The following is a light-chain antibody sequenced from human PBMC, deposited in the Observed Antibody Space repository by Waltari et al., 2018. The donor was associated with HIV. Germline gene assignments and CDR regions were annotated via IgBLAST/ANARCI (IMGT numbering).Light chain of an antibody. Sequence: DIQMTQSPSSLSAFIGDTVTITCRASQAINNYLAWYKHRPGEAPHLLIYAASTLQSGVPSRFSGSGSGTDFTLTITNLQPEDVGTYYCQKFNSAPLTFGGGTKVEIK. CDR3: QKFNSAPLT. CDR1: QAINNY. CDR2: AAS. J-gene: IGKJ4*01. V-gene: IGKV1-27*01.